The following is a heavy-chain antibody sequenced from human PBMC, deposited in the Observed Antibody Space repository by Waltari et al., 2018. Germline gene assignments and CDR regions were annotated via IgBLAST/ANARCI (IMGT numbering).Heavy chain of an antibody. CDR2: ISSSSSYI. CDR3: ARDRVGSSSSGY. CDR1: GFTFSSYS. D-gene: IGHD6-6*01. Sequence: EVQLVESVGGLVQPGGSRRLSCAASGFTFSSYSMNWVRHAPGKGLEWVSSISSSSSYIYYADSVKGRFTISRDNAKNSLYLQMNSLRAEDTAVYYCARDRVGSSSSGYWGQGTLVTVSS. J-gene: IGHJ4*02. V-gene: IGHV3-21*01.